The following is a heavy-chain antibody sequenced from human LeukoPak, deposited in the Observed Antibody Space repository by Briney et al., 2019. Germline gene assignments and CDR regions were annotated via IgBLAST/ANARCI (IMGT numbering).Heavy chain of an antibody. CDR2: IYHSGST. CDR3: ARDRGANYYGSGSFDY. CDR1: GYSISSGYY. D-gene: IGHD3-10*01. V-gene: IGHV4-38-2*02. J-gene: IGHJ4*02. Sequence: SETLSLTCTVSGYSISSGYYWGWIRQPPGKGLEWIGSIYHSGSTYYNPSLKSRVTISVDTSKNQFSLKLSSVTAADTAVYYCARDRGANYYGSGSFDYWGQGTLVTVSS.